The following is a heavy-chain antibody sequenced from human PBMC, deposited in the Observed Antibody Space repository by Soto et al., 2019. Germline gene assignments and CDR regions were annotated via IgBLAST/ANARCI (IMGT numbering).Heavy chain of an antibody. V-gene: IGHV4-61*01. CDR3: ASVIKMVRGVIGSDHYYSGMDV. D-gene: IGHD3-10*01. CDR2: IYESERT. Sequence: SETLSLTCSVSGVSVSSGYYCWSWVRHPPGKGLEYIGYIYESERTDYNPSLKSRVTISTDTSKNQFSLKLRSVTAADTAVYYCASVIKMVRGVIGSDHYYSGMDVWGHGNTVTVSS. CDR1: GVSVSSGYYC. J-gene: IGHJ6*02.